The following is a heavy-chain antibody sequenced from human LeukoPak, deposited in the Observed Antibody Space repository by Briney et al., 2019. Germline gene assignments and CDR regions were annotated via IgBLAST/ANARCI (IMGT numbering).Heavy chain of an antibody. Sequence: GVSLTRSCSASGFTCSSYAMTWVRQAPGNVLEGISTITGSVSNTYYPDSGKVPFTTARVNSKNTLYLQRNIVSAQDTAIYYCAKATGLWLDSYLDYWGQGNLVSVSS. CDR1: GFTCSSYA. CDR3: AKATGLWLDSYLDY. V-gene: IGHV3-23*01. CDR2: ITGSVSNT. D-gene: IGHD6-19*01. J-gene: IGHJ4*02.